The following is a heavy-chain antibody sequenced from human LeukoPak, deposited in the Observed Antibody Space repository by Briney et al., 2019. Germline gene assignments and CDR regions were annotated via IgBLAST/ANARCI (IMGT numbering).Heavy chain of an antibody. CDR3: ARDARYGLSRRFDP. J-gene: IGHJ5*02. V-gene: IGHV7-4-1*02. CDR1: GGTFSTYA. CDR2: INTNTGNP. Sequence: ASVKVSCKASGGTFSTYAISWVRQAPGQGLEWMGWINTNTGNPTYAQGFTGRFVFSLDTSVSTAYLQISSLKAEDTAVYYCARDARYGLSRRFDPWGQGTLVTVSS. D-gene: IGHD4-17*01.